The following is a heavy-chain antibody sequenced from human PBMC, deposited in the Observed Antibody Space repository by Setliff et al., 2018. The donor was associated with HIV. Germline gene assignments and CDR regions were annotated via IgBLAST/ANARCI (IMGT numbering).Heavy chain of an antibody. CDR1: GGSIMSDGYY. CDR2: IYNRGHT. Sequence: SETLSLTCTVSGGSIMSDGYYWNWIRQHPGKGLEWIGYIYNRGHTYYNPALKSRVTTSVDTSQNQFSLKLSSVTVADTAIYYCAVMFFYGSGSKSNFDYWGKGTLVTVSS. J-gene: IGHJ4*02. V-gene: IGHV4-31*03. D-gene: IGHD3-10*01. CDR3: AVMFFYGSGSKSNFDY.